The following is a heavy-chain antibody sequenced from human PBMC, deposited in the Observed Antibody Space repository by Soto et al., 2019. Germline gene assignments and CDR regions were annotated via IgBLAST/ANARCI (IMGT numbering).Heavy chain of an antibody. CDR3: ARGVGSGSYYNQYNWFDP. Sequence: ASVKVSCKASGYTFTSYAMHWVRQAPVQRLEWMGWINAGNGNTKYSQKFQGRVTITRDTSASTAYMELRSLRSDDTAVYYCARGVGSGSYYNQYNWFDPWGQGTLVTVSS. CDR1: GYTFTSYA. J-gene: IGHJ5*02. D-gene: IGHD3-10*01. V-gene: IGHV1-3*01. CDR2: INAGNGNT.